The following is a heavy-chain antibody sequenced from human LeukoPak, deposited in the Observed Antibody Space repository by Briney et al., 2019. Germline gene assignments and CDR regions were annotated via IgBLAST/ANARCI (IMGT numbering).Heavy chain of an antibody. J-gene: IGHJ4*02. CDR3: ARRSAAGLWLAYYFDY. CDR1: GGSFSGYY. D-gene: IGHD5-18*01. CDR2: INHSGST. V-gene: IGHV4-34*01. Sequence: SETLSLTCAVYGGSFSGYYWSWIRQPPGKGLEWIGEINHSGSTNYNPSLKSRVTISVDTSKNQFSLKLSSVTAADTAVYYCARRSAAGLWLAYYFDYWGQGALVTVSS.